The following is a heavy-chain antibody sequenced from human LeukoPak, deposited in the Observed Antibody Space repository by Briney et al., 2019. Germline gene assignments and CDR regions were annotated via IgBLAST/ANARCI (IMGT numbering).Heavy chain of an antibody. CDR3: ARDRGDGNLNWLDP. V-gene: IGHV4-4*07. J-gene: IGHJ5*02. Sequence: SETLSLTCTVSSGSIRSYYWSWIRQPAGRGLEWIGHIYGTGSTKYNPSLKSRVTMSVDTSKNQFSLMLNSVTAADTAVYYCARDRGDGNLNWLDPWGQGTLVTVSS. D-gene: IGHD5-24*01. CDR1: SGSIRSYY. CDR2: IYGTGST.